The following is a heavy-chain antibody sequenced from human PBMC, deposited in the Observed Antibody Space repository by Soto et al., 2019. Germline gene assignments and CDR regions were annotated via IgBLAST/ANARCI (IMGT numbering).Heavy chain of an antibody. V-gene: IGHV3-74*01. CDR2: INSGGSST. J-gene: IGHJ3*02. CDR3: ARYCSGGSCYWAFDI. CDR1: GFTFSSYW. Sequence: PGGSLRLSCAASGFTFSSYWMHWVRQAPGKGLVWVSRINSGGSSTSYADSVKGRFTISRDNAKNTLYLQMNSLRAEDTAVYYCARYCSGGSCYWAFDIWGQGTMVTVSS. D-gene: IGHD2-15*01.